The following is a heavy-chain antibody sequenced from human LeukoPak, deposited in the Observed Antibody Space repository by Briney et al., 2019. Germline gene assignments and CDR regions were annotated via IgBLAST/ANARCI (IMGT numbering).Heavy chain of an antibody. Sequence: GGSLRLSCAASGFSFSTYSMNCVRLAPGKGLEWVSSISGSGDYIYYADSLKGRFTISRDNTKNSLYLQMNSLRAEDTAVYYCARDEGYDTPGGGQGTLVTVSS. D-gene: IGHD3-22*01. CDR3: ARDEGYDTPG. V-gene: IGHV3-21*01. J-gene: IGHJ4*02. CDR2: ISGSGDYI. CDR1: GFSFSTYS.